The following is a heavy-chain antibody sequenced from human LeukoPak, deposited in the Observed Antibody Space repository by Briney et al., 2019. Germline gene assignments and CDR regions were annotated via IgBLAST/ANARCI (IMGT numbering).Heavy chain of an antibody. V-gene: IGHV4-39*07. D-gene: IGHD1-26*01. Sequence: SETLSLTCNVSGGSFSSSSYYWAWIRQPPGKGLEWIGSIYYSGSTYYNPSLKSRVTISVDTSKNQFSLKLSSVTAADTAVYCCARDTPPEGYSGSYSYYYGMDVWGQGTTVTVSS. J-gene: IGHJ6*02. CDR3: ARDTPPEGYSGSYSYYYGMDV. CDR1: GGSFSSSSYY. CDR2: IYYSGST.